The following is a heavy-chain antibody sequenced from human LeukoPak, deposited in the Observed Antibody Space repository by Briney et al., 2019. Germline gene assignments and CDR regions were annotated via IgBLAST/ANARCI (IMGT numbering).Heavy chain of an antibody. CDR3: ARVMYLGPAYYGSGSYRLGGPDY. Sequence: ASVKVSCEASGYTFTGYYMHWVRQAPGQGLEWMGIINTSAGSTSYAQQFQGRVTMTRDTSTSTVYMELSSLRSEDTAVYYCARVMYLGPAYYGSGSYRLGGPDYWGQGTLVTVSS. D-gene: IGHD3-10*01. CDR2: INTSAGST. J-gene: IGHJ4*02. CDR1: GYTFTGYY. V-gene: IGHV1-46*01.